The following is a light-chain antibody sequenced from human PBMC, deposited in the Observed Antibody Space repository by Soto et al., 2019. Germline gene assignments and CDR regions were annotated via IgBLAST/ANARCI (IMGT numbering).Light chain of an antibody. V-gene: IGLV1-44*01. CDR1: SSNIGSNP. Sequence: QSVLTQPPSASGTPGQRVTISCSGSSSNIGSNPVNWYQQLPGPAPKLIIYSNNQRPSGVPDRFSGSKSVTASLAISGLQSEEEADYYCAAWDDSLNGPVFGGGTKLTVL. CDR2: SNN. J-gene: IGLJ3*02. CDR3: AAWDDSLNGPV.